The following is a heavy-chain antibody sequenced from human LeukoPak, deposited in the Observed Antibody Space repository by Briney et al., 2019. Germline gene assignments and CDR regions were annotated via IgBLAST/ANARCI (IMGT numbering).Heavy chain of an antibody. J-gene: IGHJ4*02. CDR3: ASLTVEMATIYAFDY. D-gene: IGHD5-24*01. Sequence: SVKVSCKASGYTFTGYYMHWVRQAPGQGLEWMGGIIPIFGTANYAQKFQGRVTITADKSTSTAYMELSSLRSEDTAVYYCASLTVEMATIYAFDYWGQGTLVTVSS. CDR2: IIPIFGTA. V-gene: IGHV1-69*06. CDR1: GYTFTGYY.